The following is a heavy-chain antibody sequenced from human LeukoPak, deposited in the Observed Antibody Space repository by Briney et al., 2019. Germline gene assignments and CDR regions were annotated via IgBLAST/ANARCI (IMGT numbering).Heavy chain of an antibody. V-gene: IGHV3-21*01. CDR2: ISSSSSYI. Sequence: PGGSLRLSCAASGFTFSSYSMNWVRQAPGKGLEWVSSISSSSSYIYYADSVKGRFTISRDNAKNSLYLQMNSLRAEDTAVYYCARDEDGSGSHLDYWGQGTLVTVSS. CDR3: ARDEDGSGSHLDY. CDR1: GFTFSSYS. D-gene: IGHD3-10*01. J-gene: IGHJ4*02.